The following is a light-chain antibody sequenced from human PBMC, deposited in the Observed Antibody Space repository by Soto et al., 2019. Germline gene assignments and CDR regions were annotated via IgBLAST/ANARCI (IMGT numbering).Light chain of an antibody. CDR1: QSLNTR. V-gene: IGKV1-5*01. Sequence: DIQLTQSPSALSASVGDRVTLTGRASQSLNTRLAWYQQRPGKAPKLLIYDASTLESGVPSRFSGGGSGTEFTLTINNLQPDDLATYICQQYKSYSTFGRGTKVDI. CDR3: QQYKSYST. CDR2: DAS. J-gene: IGKJ1*01.